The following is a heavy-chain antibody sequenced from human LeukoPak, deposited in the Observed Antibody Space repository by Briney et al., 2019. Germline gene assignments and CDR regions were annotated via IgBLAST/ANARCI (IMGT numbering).Heavy chain of an antibody. J-gene: IGHJ5*02. D-gene: IGHD2-15*01. Sequence: SVKVSCKASGGTFSSYAISWVRQAPGQGLEWMGGIIPIFGTANYAQKFQGRVTITADESTSTAYMELSSLRSEDTAVYYCARVRDCSGGSCYSGWFDPWGQGTLVTVSS. V-gene: IGHV1-69*13. CDR1: GGTFSSYA. CDR3: ARVRDCSGGSCYSGWFDP. CDR2: IIPIFGTA.